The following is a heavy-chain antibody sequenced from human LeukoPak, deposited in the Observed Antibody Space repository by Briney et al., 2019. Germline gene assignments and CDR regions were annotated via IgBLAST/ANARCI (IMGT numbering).Heavy chain of an antibody. J-gene: IGHJ4*02. CDR2: ISYGGSNK. Sequence: GRSLRLSCPSSGFTFSSYGMHWVRQAPAKGLEGVAVISYGGSNKYYVDSVKGRFTISSDNYKKALYLQMNNLRAKDTDVHYFEKRGTDWGQGTLVTVSS. CDR1: GFTFSSYG. CDR3: EKRGTD. V-gene: IGHV3-30*18.